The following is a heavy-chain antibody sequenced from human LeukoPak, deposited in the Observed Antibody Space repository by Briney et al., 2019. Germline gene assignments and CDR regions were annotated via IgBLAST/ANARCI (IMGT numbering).Heavy chain of an antibody. D-gene: IGHD3-22*01. J-gene: IGHJ4*02. CDR2: ISAYNGDT. CDR1: GYTFTSYG. V-gene: IGHV1-18*01. Sequence: ASVKVSCKASGYTFTSYGISWVRQAPGQGLEWMGWISAYNGDTNYAQKLQGRVTMTTDTSTSTAYMELRSLRSDDTAVYYCARVPSYYYDSSGYFDYWGQGTLVTVSS. CDR3: ARVPSYYYDSSGYFDY.